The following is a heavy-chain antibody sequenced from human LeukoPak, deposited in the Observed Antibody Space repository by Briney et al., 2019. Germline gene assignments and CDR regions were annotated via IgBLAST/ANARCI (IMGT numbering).Heavy chain of an antibody. V-gene: IGHV3-21*01. CDR3: GYDFLNY. CDR1: GFTFSSYW. CDR2: ISSSSSYI. J-gene: IGHJ4*02. Sequence: PGGSLRLSCAASGFTFSSYWMNWVRQAPGEGLEWVSSISSSSSYIYYADSVKGRFTISRDNAKNSLYLQMNSLRAEDTAVYWCGYDFLNYWGRGTLVTVSS. D-gene: IGHD3-9*01.